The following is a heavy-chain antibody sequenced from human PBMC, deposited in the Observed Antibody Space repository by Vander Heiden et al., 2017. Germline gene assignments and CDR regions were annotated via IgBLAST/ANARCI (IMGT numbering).Heavy chain of an antibody. V-gene: IGHV1-18*01. D-gene: IGHD1-26*01. CDR1: GYTFTSYG. J-gene: IGHJ4*02. CDR2: ISAYNGNT. Sequence: QVQLVQSGAEVKKPGASVKVSCKASGYTFTSYGISWVRQGPGQGLEWVGWISAYNGNTNYAQKLQGRVTMTTDTSTSTAYMELTGLRSDDTAVYYCAREHEWDLRRRPRNNFDYWGQGTLVTVSS. CDR3: AREHEWDLRRRPRNNFDY.